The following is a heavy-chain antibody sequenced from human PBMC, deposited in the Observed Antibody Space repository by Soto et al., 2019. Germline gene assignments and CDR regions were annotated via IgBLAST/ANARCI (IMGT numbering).Heavy chain of an antibody. CDR3: ARDGDYERRKTLDP. D-gene: IGHD4-17*01. Sequence: QVQLVQSGAEVKKPGSSVKVSCKASGGTFSSYAISWVRQAPGQGLEWMGGIIPIFGTANYAQKFQGRVTITADESTGTAYMELSSLRSEDTAVYYCARDGDYERRKTLDPWGQGTLVTVSS. CDR2: IIPIFGTA. J-gene: IGHJ5*02. V-gene: IGHV1-69*12. CDR1: GGTFSSYA.